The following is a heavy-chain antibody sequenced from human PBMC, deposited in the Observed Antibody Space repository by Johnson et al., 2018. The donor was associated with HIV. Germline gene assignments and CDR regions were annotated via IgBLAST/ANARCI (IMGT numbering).Heavy chain of an antibody. CDR2: ISKDGDNE. J-gene: IGHJ3*01. CDR1: GFTFSSYG. Sequence: QVQLVESGGGVVQPGRSLRLSCAASGFTFSSYGMHWVRQAPGKGLESVAVISKDGDNEYYADSVKGRFTMSRDNSKNTLYLHMKSLRPEDTSIYYCAKDDNLGVWYSDAFDVWGQGTVVTVSS. D-gene: IGHD6-19*01. V-gene: IGHV3-30*18. CDR3: AKDDNLGVWYSDAFDV.